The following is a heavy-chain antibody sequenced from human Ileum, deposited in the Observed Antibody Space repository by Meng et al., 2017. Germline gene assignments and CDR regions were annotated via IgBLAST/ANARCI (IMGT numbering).Heavy chain of an antibody. CDR2: TSSDEIQK. CDR3: ARALNSAWHNFDF. J-gene: IGHJ4*02. Sequence: GESLKISCVGSGFSFTAYPMHWVRQAPGKGLEWVATTSSDEIQKYYPDSVRGRFIVSRDNSKNTVFLQMNSLSTEDTAVYYCARALNSAWHNFDFWGQGTLVTVSS. V-gene: IGHV3-30*04. D-gene: IGHD1/OR15-1a*01. CDR1: GFSFTAYP.